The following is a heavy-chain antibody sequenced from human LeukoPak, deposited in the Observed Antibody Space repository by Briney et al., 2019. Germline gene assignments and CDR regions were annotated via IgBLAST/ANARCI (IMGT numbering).Heavy chain of an antibody. J-gene: IGHJ4*02. D-gene: IGHD2-15*01. CDR3: ASSDCSGGSCHDY. CDR2: INPNSGGT. Sequence: VSVKVSCKASGYTFTGYYMHWVRQAPGQGLEWMGRINPNSGGTNYAQKFQGRVTMTRDTSISTAYMELSRLRSDDTAVYYCASSDCSGGSCHDYWGQGTLVTVSS. CDR1: GYTFTGYY. V-gene: IGHV1-2*06.